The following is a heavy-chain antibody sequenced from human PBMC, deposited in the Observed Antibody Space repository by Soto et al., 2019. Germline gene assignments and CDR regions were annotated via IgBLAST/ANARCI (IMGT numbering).Heavy chain of an antibody. Sequence: PGGSLRLSCAASGFTFSSYGMHWVRQAPGKGLEWVAVIWYDGSNKYYADSVKGRFTISRDNSKNTLYLQMNSLRAEDTAVYYCAKDFAMVRPYGMDVWGQGTTVTVSS. CDR2: IWYDGSNK. J-gene: IGHJ6*02. V-gene: IGHV3-33*06. D-gene: IGHD3-10*01. CDR1: GFTFSSYG. CDR3: AKDFAMVRPYGMDV.